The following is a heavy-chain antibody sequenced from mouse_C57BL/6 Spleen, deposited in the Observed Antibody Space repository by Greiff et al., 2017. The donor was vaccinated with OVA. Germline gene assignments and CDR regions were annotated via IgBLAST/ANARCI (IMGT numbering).Heavy chain of an antibody. CDR1: GYSITSGYY. V-gene: IGHV3-6*01. Sequence: VQLQQSGPGLVKPSQSLSLTCSVTGYSITSGYYWNWIRQFPGNKLEWMGYISYDGSNNYNPSLKNRISITRDTSKNQSFLKLNSGTTEDTATYDGARGETTVGLEARDYGGQGASVTVSA. J-gene: IGHJ4*01. D-gene: IGHD1-1*01. CDR2: ISYDGSN. CDR3: ARGETTVGLEARDY.